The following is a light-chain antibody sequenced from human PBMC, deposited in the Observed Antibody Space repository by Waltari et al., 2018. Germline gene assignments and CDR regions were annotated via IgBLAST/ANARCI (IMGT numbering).Light chain of an antibody. Sequence: QSALTQPASVSGSPGQSITISCTGTTSDVGAYNYVSWYQQHPGKPPRLMIFDVSNRPAGVSNRCSGSKSGNTASLTISGLQAEDEADYYCNSYTSSSTLLFGGGTRLTVL. CDR1: TSDVGAYNY. J-gene: IGLJ2*01. V-gene: IGLV2-14*03. CDR3: NSYTSSSTLL. CDR2: DVS.